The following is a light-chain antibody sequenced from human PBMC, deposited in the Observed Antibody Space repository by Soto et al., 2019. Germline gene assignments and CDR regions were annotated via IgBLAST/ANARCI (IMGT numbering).Light chain of an antibody. CDR1: QSISSW. CDR3: QQYDNEWT. V-gene: IGKV1-5*03. J-gene: IGKJ1*01. Sequence: DIQMTQSPSTLSASVGDRVTITCRASQSISSWLAWYQQRPGKAPKLLIYKAASLESGVPSRFSGSGSGTEFTLTISSLQPDDSATYYCQQYDNEWTFGQGTKVEI. CDR2: KAA.